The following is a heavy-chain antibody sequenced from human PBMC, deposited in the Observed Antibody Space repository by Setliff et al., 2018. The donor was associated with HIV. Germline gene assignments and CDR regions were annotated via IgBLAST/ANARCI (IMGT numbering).Heavy chain of an antibody. D-gene: IGHD3-9*01. CDR3: ATSGFYDILTGPTPGVFDI. J-gene: IGHJ3*02. Sequence: ASVKVSCKASGGTFGSYAISWVRQAPGQGLEWMGGIIPIFGTANYAQKFQGRVTITTDESTSTAYMELSSLRSEDTAMYYCATSGFYDILTGPTPGVFDIWGQGTMVTVSS. CDR2: IIPIFGTA. CDR1: GGTFGSYA. V-gene: IGHV1-69*05.